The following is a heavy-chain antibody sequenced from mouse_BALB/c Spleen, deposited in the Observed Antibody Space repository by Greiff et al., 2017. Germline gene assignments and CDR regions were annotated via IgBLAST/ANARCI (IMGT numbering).Heavy chain of an antibody. V-gene: IGHV3-2*02. Sequence: EVKLQESGPGLVKPSQSLSLTCTVTGYSITSDYAWNWIRQFPGNKLEWMGYISYSGSTSYNPSLKSRISITRDTSKNQFFLQLNSVTTEDTATYYCARGSYDNFDYWGQGTTLTVSS. CDR2: ISYSGST. CDR3: ARGSYDNFDY. D-gene: IGHD2-12*01. CDR1: GYSITSDYA. J-gene: IGHJ2*01.